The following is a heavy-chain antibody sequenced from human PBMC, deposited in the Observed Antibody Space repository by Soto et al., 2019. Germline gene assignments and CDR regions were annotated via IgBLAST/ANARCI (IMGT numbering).Heavy chain of an antibody. V-gene: IGHV3-30*18. CDR1: GFTFSDYA. D-gene: IGHD6-19*01. J-gene: IGHJ4*02. Sequence: VQLVESGGGVVQPGRSLRLSCAASGFTFSDYAMHWVRQAPGKGLEWVAVVSHDGRNTHYADAVKGRFTISRDSSKKTVSLETTSLRAEDTAVYYCAKGGRQWLVTSDFNYWGQGALVTVSS. CDR3: AKGGRQWLVTSDFNY. CDR2: VSHDGRNT.